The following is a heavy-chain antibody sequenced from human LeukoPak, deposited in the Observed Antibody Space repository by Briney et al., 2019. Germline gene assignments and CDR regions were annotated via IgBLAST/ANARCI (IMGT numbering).Heavy chain of an antibody. V-gene: IGHV3-33*06. J-gene: IGHJ4*02. Sequence: PGGSLRLSCAASGFTFSSYAMHWVRQAPGKGLEWVAVIWYDGSNKYYADSVKGRFTISRDNSKNTLYLQMNSLRAEDTAVYYCAKDSHYYYDSSGYYRDWGQGTLVTVSS. CDR2: IWYDGSNK. CDR1: GFTFSSYA. CDR3: AKDSHYYYDSSGYYRD. D-gene: IGHD3-22*01.